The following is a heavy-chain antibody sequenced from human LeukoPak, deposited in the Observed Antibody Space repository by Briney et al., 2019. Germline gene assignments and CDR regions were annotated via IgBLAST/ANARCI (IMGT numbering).Heavy chain of an antibody. D-gene: IGHD2-15*01. CDR2: IKQDGSEK. CDR1: GFTISNYW. Sequence: GGTLRLSCAASGFTISNYWMSWVRQPPGKGLERVANIKQDGSEKYCVDSVKGRFTISRDNTKNFLYLQMNSLRVEDTGVYYCARDRGSRSSDCWGQGTPVTVSS. CDR3: ARDRGSRSSDC. J-gene: IGHJ4*02. V-gene: IGHV3-7*01.